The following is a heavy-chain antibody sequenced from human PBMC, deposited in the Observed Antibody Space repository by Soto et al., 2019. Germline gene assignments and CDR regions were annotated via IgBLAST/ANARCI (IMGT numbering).Heavy chain of an antibody. J-gene: IGHJ3*02. CDR2: INAGNGNT. D-gene: IGHD3-10*01. CDR1: GYTFTSYT. Sequence: QVQLVQSGAEVKKPGASVKVSCKASGYTFTSYTMHWVRQAPGQRLEWMGWINAGNGNTKYSQKFQGRVTITRDTAASTAYMELSSLRSEDTAVYSSARGLSMVRGVSLEAFDIWGQGTMVTVSS. V-gene: IGHV1-3*01. CDR3: ARGLSMVRGVSLEAFDI.